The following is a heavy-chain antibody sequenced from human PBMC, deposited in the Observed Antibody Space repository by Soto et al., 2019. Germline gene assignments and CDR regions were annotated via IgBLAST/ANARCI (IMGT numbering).Heavy chain of an antibody. J-gene: IGHJ4*02. Sequence: EVQLVESGGGLVQPGGSLRLSCAASGFTFSSYWMHWVRQAPGKGLVWVSRINNDGSSTSYADSVKGRFTISRDNAKNTLYLQMNSLRAEDTAVYYCSREGGVVVVAAIDYWGQGTLVTVSS. D-gene: IGHD2-15*01. CDR2: INNDGSST. CDR3: SREGGVVVVAAIDY. CDR1: GFTFSSYW. V-gene: IGHV3-74*01.